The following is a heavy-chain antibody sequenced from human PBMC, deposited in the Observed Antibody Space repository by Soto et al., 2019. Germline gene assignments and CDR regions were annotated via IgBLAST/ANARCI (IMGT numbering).Heavy chain of an antibody. CDR2: INHSGST. D-gene: IGHD1-26*01. Sequence: PSETLSLTCAVYGGSFSGYYWSWIRQPPGKGLEWIGEINHSGSTNYNPSLASRVTISLDTSKNQFSLKVSSVAAADTAVYYCARSPLRDGSYSIPRTFDYWGQGTLVTVSS. CDR3: ARSPLRDGSYSIPRTFDY. V-gene: IGHV4-34*01. CDR1: GGSFSGYY. J-gene: IGHJ4*02.